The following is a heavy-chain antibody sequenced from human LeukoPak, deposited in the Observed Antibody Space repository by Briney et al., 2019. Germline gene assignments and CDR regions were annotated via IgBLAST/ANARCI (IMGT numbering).Heavy chain of an antibody. J-gene: IGHJ4*02. CDR1: GFTFSSYG. CDR2: IWYDGSNK. V-gene: IGHV3-33*06. D-gene: IGHD2-2*02. CDR3: AKALDIVVVPAAISDY. Sequence: PGGSLRLSCAASGFTFSSYGMHWVRQAPGKGLEWVAVIWYDGSNKYYADSVKGRFTISRDNSKNTLYLQMNSLRAEDTAVYYCAKALDIVVVPAAISDYWGQGTLVTVSS.